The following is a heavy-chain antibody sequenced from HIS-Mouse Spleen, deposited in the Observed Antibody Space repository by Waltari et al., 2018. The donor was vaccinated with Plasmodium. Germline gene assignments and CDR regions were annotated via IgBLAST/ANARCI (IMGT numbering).Heavy chain of an antibody. D-gene: IGHD6-13*01. V-gene: IGHV3-21*01. CDR3: ARSIAAAGTDGY. CDR1: GFPFSTYS. J-gene: IGHJ4*02. CDR2: ISSSSSYI. Sequence: EVQRLESGGGLVKPGGSLRLSCAASGFPFSTYSMNWVSSISSSSSYIYYADSVKGLFTISRDNAKNSLYLQMNSLRAEDTAVYYCARSIAAAGTDGYWGQGTLVTVSS.